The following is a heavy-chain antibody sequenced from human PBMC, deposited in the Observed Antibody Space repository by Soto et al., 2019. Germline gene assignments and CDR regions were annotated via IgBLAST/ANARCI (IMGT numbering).Heavy chain of an antibody. D-gene: IGHD6-25*01. J-gene: IGHJ4*02. V-gene: IGHV4-31*03. Sequence: QVQLQESGPGLVKPSQTLSLTCTVSGGSISSCGYYWSWIRQRPGKGLDWIGYIYYSGSNYYTPSLKSRAPLPVDTTKHKVPLKQKSVPAEAKAFYCCARGGIAARVAYWVQGTLVSVS. CDR3: ARGGIAARVAY. CDR1: GGSISSCGYY. CDR2: IYYSGSN.